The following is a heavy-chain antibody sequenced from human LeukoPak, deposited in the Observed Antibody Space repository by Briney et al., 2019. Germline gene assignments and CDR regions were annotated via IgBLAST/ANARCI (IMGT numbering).Heavy chain of an antibody. J-gene: IGHJ4*02. Sequence: PSETLSLTCSVSGGSISSHYWSWIRQPPGKGLEWIGYVFYGGSDNNDINYNPSLKTRVIISLDTSKNQFSLKMTSVTAADTAVYFCARGQANWGSHFDYWGQGTLVTVSS. CDR2: VFYGGSDNNDI. D-gene: IGHD7-27*01. CDR3: ARGQANWGSHFDY. CDR1: GGSISSHY. V-gene: IGHV4-59*11.